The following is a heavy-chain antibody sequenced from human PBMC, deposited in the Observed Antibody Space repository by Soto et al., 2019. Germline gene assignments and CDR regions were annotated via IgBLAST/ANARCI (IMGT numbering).Heavy chain of an antibody. V-gene: IGHV3-23*01. D-gene: IGHD6-19*01. CDR3: AKGGNSGAGLGMDV. CDR1: VSTLDNSA. Sequence: GGSLRLSCVASVSTLDNSAMRWVRQAPGKGLEWVASFIGSDGRAYYGDSVKGRFTISRDNSKSTLYLQMTTLRTEDTAVYYCAKGGNSGAGLGMDVWGQGTTVTVSS. J-gene: IGHJ6*02. CDR2: FIGSDGRA.